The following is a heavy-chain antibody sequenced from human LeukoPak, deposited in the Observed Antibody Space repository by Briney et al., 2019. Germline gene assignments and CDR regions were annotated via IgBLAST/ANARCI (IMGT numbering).Heavy chain of an antibody. J-gene: IGHJ4*01. V-gene: IGHV3-74*01. CDR2: LHSNGAFT. CDR1: GFPLSNYW. CDR3: ARFVVVTAGDY. D-gene: IGHD2-21*02. Sequence: GGSLRLCSSASGFPLSNYWMHLLRQAPGKRLVWVARLHSNGAFTTYADSVKGRFTISRGTAKNTLYLQMNSLRVEDTAVYYCARFVVVTAGDYWGQGTLVTVSS.